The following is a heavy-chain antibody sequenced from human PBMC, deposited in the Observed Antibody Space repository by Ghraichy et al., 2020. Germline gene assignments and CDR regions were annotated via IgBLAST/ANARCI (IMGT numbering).Heavy chain of an antibody. Sequence: SETLSLTCTVSSFSISSGYSWAWIRLPPGKGLEWIGSVYYSGTTYYNPSLKSRVTISLDTSKNQFSLKLSSVTTADTAVYYCARAPGDPTYYFDFWGQGTLVTVSS. V-gene: IGHV4-38-2*02. J-gene: IGHJ4*02. D-gene: IGHD7-27*01. CDR3: ARAPGDPTYYFDF. CDR2: VYYSGTT. CDR1: SFSISSGYS.